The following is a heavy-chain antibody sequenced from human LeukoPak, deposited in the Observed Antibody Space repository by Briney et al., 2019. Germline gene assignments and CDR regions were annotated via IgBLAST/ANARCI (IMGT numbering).Heavy chain of an antibody. Sequence: PSETLSLTCTVSGGSISSSSYYWGWIRQPPGKGLEWIGEINHSGSTNYNPSLKSRVTISVDTSKNQFSLKLSSVTAADTAVYYCARVRLWLRGPDYWGQGTLVTVSS. D-gene: IGHD5-18*01. CDR2: INHSGST. V-gene: IGHV4-39*07. CDR3: ARVRLWLRGPDY. CDR1: GGSISSSSYY. J-gene: IGHJ4*02.